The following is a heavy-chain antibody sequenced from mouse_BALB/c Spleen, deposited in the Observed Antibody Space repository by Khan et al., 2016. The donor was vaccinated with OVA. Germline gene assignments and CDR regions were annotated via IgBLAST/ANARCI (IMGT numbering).Heavy chain of an antibody. J-gene: IGHJ3*01. V-gene: IGHV2-2*02. CDR1: GFSFNNYS. CDR3: ARRGYDYGRGALFAY. Sequence: QVQLQQSGPGLVKPSQTLSITCTVSGFSFNNYSVHWVRQSPGKGLEWLGVIWSAGSTDYNAAFISRMTISTDDSRNHIFFRMNSLQPNDTAMYYCARRGYDYGRGALFAYWGQGTMVTVSS. CDR2: IWSAGST. D-gene: IGHD2-4*01.